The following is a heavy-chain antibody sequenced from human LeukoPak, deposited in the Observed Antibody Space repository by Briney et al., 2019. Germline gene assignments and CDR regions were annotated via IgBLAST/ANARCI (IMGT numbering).Heavy chain of an antibody. Sequence: TGGPLRLSCAGPGFTFGGYGMHWFCQTPGKGLEWVAVIAYDGSRAFYADSVKGRFTISRDNSKNTMSVQMDDLRAEDTAVYYCTRYNNDHFDYWGQGTLVTVSS. CDR2: IAYDGSRA. CDR3: TRYNNDHFDY. V-gene: IGHV3-33*01. J-gene: IGHJ4*02. D-gene: IGHD1-14*01. CDR1: GFTFGGYG.